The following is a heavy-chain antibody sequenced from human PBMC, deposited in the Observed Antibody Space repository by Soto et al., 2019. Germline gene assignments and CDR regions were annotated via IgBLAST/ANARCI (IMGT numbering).Heavy chain of an antibody. CDR3: ATVGGNWNYVDH. D-gene: IGHD1-20*01. V-gene: IGHV4-31*03. J-gene: IGHJ4*02. CDR2: IYYTGST. CDR1: GSSISRGGYY. Sequence: SETLSLTCTVSGSSISRGGYYWSWIRQHPEKGLEWIGYIYYTGSTYYNPSLKSRVTMSVDTSKNQFSLKLSSVTAADTAIYYCATVGGNWNYVDHWGQGTLVTVSS.